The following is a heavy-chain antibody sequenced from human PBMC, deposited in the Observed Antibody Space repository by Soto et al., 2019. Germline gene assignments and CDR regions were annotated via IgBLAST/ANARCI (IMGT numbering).Heavy chain of an antibody. CDR1: GGSFSGYY. D-gene: IGHD6-13*01. Sequence: PXGTLSLTCAVYGGSFSGYYWSWIRQPPGKGLEWIGEINHSGSTNYNPSLKSRVTISVDTSKNQFSLKLSSVTAADTAVYHCARAYSSSWPYYYGMDVWGQGTTVTVSS. V-gene: IGHV4-34*01. J-gene: IGHJ6*02. CDR3: ARAYSSSWPYYYGMDV. CDR2: INHSGST.